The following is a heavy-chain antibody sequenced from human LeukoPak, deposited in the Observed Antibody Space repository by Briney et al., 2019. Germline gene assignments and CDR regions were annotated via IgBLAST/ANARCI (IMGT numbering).Heavy chain of an antibody. CDR2: INAGNGNT. D-gene: IGHD3-16*01. CDR3: ARDQGGHRPSDY. Sequence: GASVKVSCKASGYTFTSYAMHWVRQAPGQRLEWMGWINAGNGNTKYSQKFQGRVTMTRDTSTSTVYMELRSLRSDDTAVYYCARDQGGHRPSDYWGQGTLVTVSS. J-gene: IGHJ4*02. CDR1: GYTFTSYA. V-gene: IGHV1-3*01.